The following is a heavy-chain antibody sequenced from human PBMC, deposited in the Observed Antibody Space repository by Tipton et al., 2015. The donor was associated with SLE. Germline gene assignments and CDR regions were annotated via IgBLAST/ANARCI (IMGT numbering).Heavy chain of an antibody. J-gene: IGHJ4*02. CDR1: GFTFSSYA. Sequence: SLRLSCAASGFTFSSYAMSWVRQAPGKGLEWVSAISGSGGSTYYADSVKGRFTISRDNSKNTLYLQMNSLRAEDTAVYYCAIRLHLGEQVGYWGQGTLVTVSS. CDR2: ISGSGGST. CDR3: AIRLHLGEQVGY. V-gene: IGHV3-23*01. D-gene: IGHD3-16*01.